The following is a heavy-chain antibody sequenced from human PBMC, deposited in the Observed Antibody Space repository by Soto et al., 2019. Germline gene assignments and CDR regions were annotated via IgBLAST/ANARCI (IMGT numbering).Heavy chain of an antibody. CDR1: GFTFSSYW. CDR2: IKQDGSEK. J-gene: IGHJ4*02. V-gene: IGHV3-7*01. Sequence: GGSLRLSCAASGFTFSSYWMSWVRQAPGKGLEWVANIKQDGSEKYYVDSVKGRFTISRDNAKNSLYLQMNSLRAEDTAVYYCARRLIFGVADFDYWGQGTLVTVSS. CDR3: ARRLIFGVADFDY. D-gene: IGHD3-3*01.